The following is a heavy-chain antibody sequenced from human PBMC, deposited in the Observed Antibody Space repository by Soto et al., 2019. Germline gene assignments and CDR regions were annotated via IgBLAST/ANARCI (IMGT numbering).Heavy chain of an antibody. V-gene: IGHV5-51*01. D-gene: IGHD6-19*01. CDR3: ATYSSGRHYYYGMDV. Sequence: LGESLKISCKGSGYSFTSYWIGWVRQMPGKGLEWMGIIYPGDSDTRYSPSFQGQVTISADKSISTAYLQWSSLKASDTAMYYCATYSSGRHYYYGMDVWGQGTTVTVSS. CDR1: GYSFTSYW. J-gene: IGHJ6*02. CDR2: IYPGDSDT.